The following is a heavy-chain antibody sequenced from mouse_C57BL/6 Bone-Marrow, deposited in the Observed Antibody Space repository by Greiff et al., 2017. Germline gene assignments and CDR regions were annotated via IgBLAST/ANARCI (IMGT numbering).Heavy chain of an antibody. J-gene: IGHJ3*01. CDR1: GYAFTNYL. CDR3: ARCPWFAY. V-gene: IGHV1-54*01. CDR2: INPGSGGT. Sequence: QVQLQQSGAELVRPGTSVKVSCKASGYAFTNYLIEWVKQRPGQGLEWIGVINPGSGGTNYNEKFKGKATLTADKSSSTAYLQLSSLTSEDSAVYFCARCPWFAYWGQGTLVTVSA.